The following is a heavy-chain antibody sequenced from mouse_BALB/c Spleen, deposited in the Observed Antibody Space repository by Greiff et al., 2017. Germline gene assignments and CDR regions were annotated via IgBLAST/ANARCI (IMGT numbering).Heavy chain of an antibody. CDR1: GYSITSGYY. Sequence: EVQLQESGPGLVKPSQSLSLTCSVTGYSITSGYYWNWIRQFPGNKLEWMGYISYDGSNNYNPSLKNRISITRDTSKNQFFLKLNSVTTEDTATYYCARGEDGYAWFAYWGQGTLVTVSA. V-gene: IGHV3-6*02. CDR3: ARGEDGYAWFAY. D-gene: IGHD2-2*01. CDR2: ISYDGSN. J-gene: IGHJ3*01.